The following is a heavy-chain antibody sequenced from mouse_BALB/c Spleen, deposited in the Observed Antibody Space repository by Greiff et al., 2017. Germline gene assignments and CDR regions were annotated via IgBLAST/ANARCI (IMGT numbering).Heavy chain of an antibody. D-gene: IGHD2-1*01. CDR1: GFNIKDYY. J-gene: IGHJ3*01. V-gene: IGHV14-4*02. CDR2: IDPENGDT. Sequence: VQLQQSGAELVRSGASVKLSCTASGFNIKDYYMHWVKQRPEQGLEWIGWIDPENGDTEYAPKFQGKATMTADTSSNTAYLQLSSLTSEDTAVYYCNAGGGNYGCAYWGQGTLVTVSA. CDR3: NAGGGNYGCAY.